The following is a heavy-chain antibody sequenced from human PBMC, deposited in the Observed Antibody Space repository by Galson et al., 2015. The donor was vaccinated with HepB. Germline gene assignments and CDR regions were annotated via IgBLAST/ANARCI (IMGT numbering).Heavy chain of an antibody. Sequence: SLRLSCAASGFTFSSFAMNWVRQAPGKGVEWVAAVNGGATNANYADSVKGRFTVSRDNSVDTLFLQMDGLRADDTAVYYCAKASGTPRGRFDSWGQGTLVSVSS. J-gene: IGHJ5*01. CDR3: AKASGTPRGRFDS. CDR1: GFTFSSFA. V-gene: IGHV3-23*01. CDR2: VNGGATNA.